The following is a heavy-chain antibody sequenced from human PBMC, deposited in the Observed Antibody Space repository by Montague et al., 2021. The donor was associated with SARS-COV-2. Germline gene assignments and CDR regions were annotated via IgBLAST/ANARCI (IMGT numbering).Heavy chain of an antibody. CDR1: GFTFSSYA. CDR2: ISYDGSNK. J-gene: IGHJ4*02. Sequence: SLRLSCAASGFTFSSYAMHWVRQAPGKGLERVAVISYDGSNKYYADSVKGRFTISRDNSKNTLYLQMNSLRVEDTAVYYCAGELELRGFDYWGQGTLVTVSS. V-gene: IGHV3-30-3*01. D-gene: IGHD1-7*01. CDR3: AGELELRGFDY.